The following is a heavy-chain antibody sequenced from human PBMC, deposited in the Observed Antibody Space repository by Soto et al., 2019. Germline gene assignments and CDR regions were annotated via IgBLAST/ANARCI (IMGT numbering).Heavy chain of an antibody. V-gene: IGHV4-34*01. CDR2: INHSGST. Sequence: SETLSLTCAVYGGSFSGYYWSWIRQPPGKGLEWIGEINHSGSTNYNPSLKSRVTISVDTSKNQFSLKLSSVTAADTAVYYCARGKRKYYYGSGSYQNYYYGMDVWGQGTTVTVSS. CDR1: GGSFSGYY. D-gene: IGHD3-10*01. J-gene: IGHJ6*02. CDR3: ARGKRKYYYGSGSYQNYYYGMDV.